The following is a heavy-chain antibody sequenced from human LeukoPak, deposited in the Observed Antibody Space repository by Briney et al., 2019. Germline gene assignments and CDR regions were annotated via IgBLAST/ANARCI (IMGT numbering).Heavy chain of an antibody. CDR2: LCPSGNT. J-gene: IGHJ5*02. Sequence: SETLSLTCSVSGVSISSYCWSWIRQPAGKGLEWIGRLCPSGNTYNNPSLRSRVTMSVDTSKNHLSLNMTSVTAADTAVYYCARGTTSRLNCFDPWGPGTLVTVSS. CDR3: ARGTTSRLNCFDP. CDR1: GVSISSYC. V-gene: IGHV4-4*07. D-gene: IGHD1-7*01.